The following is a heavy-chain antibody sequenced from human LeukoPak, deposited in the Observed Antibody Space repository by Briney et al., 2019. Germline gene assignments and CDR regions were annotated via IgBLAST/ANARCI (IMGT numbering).Heavy chain of an antibody. CDR1: GFTFSSYW. Sequence: GGSLRLSCAPSGFTFSSYWMHWVRQAPGKGLVWVSRINSDGSSTSYADSVKGRFTISRDNAKNTLYLQMDSLRAEDTAVYYCARAAEAGDYVFHWGQGTLVTVSS. CDR3: ARAAEAGDYVFH. J-gene: IGHJ4*02. CDR2: INSDGSST. V-gene: IGHV3-74*01. D-gene: IGHD4-17*01.